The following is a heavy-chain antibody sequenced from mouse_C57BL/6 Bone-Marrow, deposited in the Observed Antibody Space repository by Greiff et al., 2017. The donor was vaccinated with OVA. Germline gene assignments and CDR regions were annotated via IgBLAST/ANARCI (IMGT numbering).Heavy chain of an antibody. J-gene: IGHJ2*01. Sequence: VQLQQPGAEPVRPGASVKLSCKASGYTFTDYYINWVKQRPGPGLEWIARIYPGSGNTYYNEKFKGKAPLTAEKSSSTAYMQLSSLTSEDSAVYFCAREGLDYWGQGTTLTVSS. CDR2: IYPGSGNT. CDR3: AREGLDY. CDR1: GYTFTDYY. V-gene: IGHV1-76*01.